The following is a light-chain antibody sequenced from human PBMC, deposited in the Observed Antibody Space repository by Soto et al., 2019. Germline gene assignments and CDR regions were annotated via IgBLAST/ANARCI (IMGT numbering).Light chain of an antibody. V-gene: IGKV3-20*01. CDR1: QSVSNNY. Sequence: MFKQSACTLSLSPGERATLSCRASQSVSNNYLAWYQQKPGQAPRLLIYGASNRATGIPDRFSGSGSGTDFTLTISRLEPEDFAVYYCQQYGSSGTFGQGTKVDIK. J-gene: IGKJ1*01. CDR3: QQYGSSGT. CDR2: GAS.